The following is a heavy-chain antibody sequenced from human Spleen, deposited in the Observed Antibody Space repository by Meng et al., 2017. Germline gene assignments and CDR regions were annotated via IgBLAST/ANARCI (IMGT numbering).Heavy chain of an antibody. Sequence: ASVKVSYKASGYTFTGYYIHWVRQAPGQGLEWMGWINSNTGGTHYAQNFQGRVSVTRETSISTVYMELSGLTSDDTAIYYCSREDYWGQGTLVTVSS. CDR3: SREDY. CDR1: GYTFTGYY. J-gene: IGHJ4*02. CDR2: INSNTGGT. V-gene: IGHV1-2*02.